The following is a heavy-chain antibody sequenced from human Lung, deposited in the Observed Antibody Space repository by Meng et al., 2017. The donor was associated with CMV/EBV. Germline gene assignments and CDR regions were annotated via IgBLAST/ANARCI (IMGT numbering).Heavy chain of an antibody. CDR1: FNNYA. J-gene: IGHJ5*02. CDR3: AKYIHYDFWSGYLGDNWLDP. V-gene: IGHV3-23*01. CDR2: ISGSGATT. D-gene: IGHD3-3*01. Sequence: FNNYAMTWVRQAPEKGLEWVSAISGSGATTYYADSVKGRFTISRDNSKSTLYLQMNSLRAEDTAVYYCAKYIHYDFWSGYLGDNWLDPWGQGTLVTVSS.